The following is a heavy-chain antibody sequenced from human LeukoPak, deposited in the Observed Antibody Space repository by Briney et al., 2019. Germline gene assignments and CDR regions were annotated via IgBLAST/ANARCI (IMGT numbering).Heavy chain of an antibody. D-gene: IGHD2-15*01. V-gene: IGHV4-59*01. J-gene: IGHJ4*02. CDR2: IYYSGST. Sequence: SETLSLTCTVSGGPISSYYWSWIRQPPGKGLVWIGYIYYSGSTNYNPSLKSRVNISVDTSKNQYSMKLSSVTAADTAVYYCARGRISHYFDYWGQGTLVTVSS. CDR1: GGPISSYY. CDR3: ARGRISHYFDY.